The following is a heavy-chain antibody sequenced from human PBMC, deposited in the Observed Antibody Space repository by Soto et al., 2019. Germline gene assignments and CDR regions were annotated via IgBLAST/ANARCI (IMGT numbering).Heavy chain of an antibody. CDR1: GGSISSGDYY. J-gene: IGHJ5*02. D-gene: IGHD6-13*01. Sequence: PSETLSLTCTVSGGSISSGDYYWSWIRQPPGKGLEWIGYIYYSGSTYYNPSLKSRVTISVDTSKSQFSLKLSSVTAADTAVYYCAREEYRSSWERVGYNWFDPWGQGTLVTVSS. CDR3: AREEYRSSWERVGYNWFDP. V-gene: IGHV4-30-4*01. CDR2: IYYSGST.